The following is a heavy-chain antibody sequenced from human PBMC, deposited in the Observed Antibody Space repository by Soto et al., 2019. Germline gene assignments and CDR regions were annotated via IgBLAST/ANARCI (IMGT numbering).Heavy chain of an antibody. CDR2: ISYDGSNK. Sequence: QVQLVESGGGVVQPGRSLRLSCAASGFTFSSYAMHWVRQAPGKGLEWVAVISYDGSNKYYADSVKGRFTISRDNSKNTLYLQMNSLRAEDTAVYYCAREGDGYTAYFDYWGQGTLVTVSS. V-gene: IGHV3-30-3*01. J-gene: IGHJ4*02. CDR1: GFTFSSYA. D-gene: IGHD5-12*01. CDR3: AREGDGYTAYFDY.